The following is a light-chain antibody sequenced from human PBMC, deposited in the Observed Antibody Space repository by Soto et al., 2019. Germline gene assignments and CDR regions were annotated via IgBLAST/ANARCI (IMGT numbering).Light chain of an antibody. J-gene: IGLJ2*01. CDR3: GSYRSSTTLVV. CDR2: DVS. CDR1: SSDVGAYNY. Sequence: QSALTQPASVSGSPGQSITISCTGSSSDVGAYNYVSWYQQHPGKAPKLLIHDVSNRPSGVSDRFSGSKSGNTASLTISGLQAEDEADYYCGSYRSSTTLVVFGGGTKLTVL. V-gene: IGLV2-14*03.